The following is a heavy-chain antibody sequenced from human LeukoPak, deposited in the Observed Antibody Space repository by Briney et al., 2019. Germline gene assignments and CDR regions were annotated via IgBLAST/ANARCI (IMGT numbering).Heavy chain of an antibody. Sequence: GGSLRLSCAASGFTFSNAWMSWVRQAPGKGLEWVGRIKSRTDGGTTDYAAPVKGRFTISRDDSKNTLYLQMNSLKTEDTAVYHCTTELVGYSSSWYWGQGTLVTVSS. J-gene: IGHJ4*02. CDR1: GFTFSNAW. CDR2: IKSRTDGGTT. V-gene: IGHV3-15*01. CDR3: TTELVGYSSSWY. D-gene: IGHD6-13*01.